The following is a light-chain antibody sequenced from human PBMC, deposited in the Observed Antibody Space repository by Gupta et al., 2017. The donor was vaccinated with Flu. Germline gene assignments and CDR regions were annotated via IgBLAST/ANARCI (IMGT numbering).Light chain of an antibody. Sequence: EIVISQSPATLSVSPGERATLSCRASQSVSSNLVWYQQKPGQAPRLLISGASTRATGIPARFSGSGSGTEFTLTISSLQSEDFAVYYCQQCDNWPPTFGQGTKLEIK. V-gene: IGKV3D-15*01. J-gene: IGKJ2*01. CDR2: GAS. CDR1: QSVSSN. CDR3: QQCDNWPPT.